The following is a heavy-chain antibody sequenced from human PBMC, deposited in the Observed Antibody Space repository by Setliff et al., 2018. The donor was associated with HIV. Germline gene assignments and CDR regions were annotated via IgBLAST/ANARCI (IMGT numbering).Heavy chain of an antibody. CDR3: ARTRSGGSSVYYYYYMDV. D-gene: IGHD2-15*01. CDR2: IISIFDKA. CDR1: GGSFNTYA. J-gene: IGHJ6*03. V-gene: IGHV1-69*06. Sequence: SVKVSCKSSGGSFNTYAINWVRQAPGQGLEWMGGIISIFDKANYAQNFQGRLTITWNTSISTAYMELGSLGFDDTAVYFCARTRSGGSSVYYYYYMDVWGQGTAVTVSS.